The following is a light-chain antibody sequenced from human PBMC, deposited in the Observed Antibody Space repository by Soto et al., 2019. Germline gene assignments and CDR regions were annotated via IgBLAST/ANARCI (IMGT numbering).Light chain of an antibody. CDR3: SSYTNVNTRACV. CDR1: SGDIGSYNR. Sequence: QSALTQPSSVSGSPGQSITISCTGTSGDIGSYNRVSWYQQHPGKAPKLIIYEVTDRPSGVSNRFSGSKSGNTASLTISGLQAEDEAEYDCSSYTNVNTRACVFGTGTKVTLL. V-gene: IGLV2-14*01. CDR2: EVT. J-gene: IGLJ1*01.